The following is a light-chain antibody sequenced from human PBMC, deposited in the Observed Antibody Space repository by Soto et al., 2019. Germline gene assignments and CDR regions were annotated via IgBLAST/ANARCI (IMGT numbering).Light chain of an antibody. CDR2: DVS. V-gene: IGLV2-14*01. J-gene: IGLJ3*02. Sequence: QSVLTQPASVSGSPGQSIAISCTGTSSDVGGYNYVSWYQQHPGKTPNLMIYDVSNRPSGVSNRFSGSKSGNTASLTISGLQAEDEADYYYSSYTSSSTWVFGGGTQLTVL. CDR1: SSDVGGYNY. CDR3: SSYTSSSTWV.